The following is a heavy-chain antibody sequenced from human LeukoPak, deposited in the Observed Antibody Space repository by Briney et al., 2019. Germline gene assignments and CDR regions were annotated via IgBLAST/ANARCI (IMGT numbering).Heavy chain of an antibody. CDR2: IYTSGST. CDR3: ARRKYREGAFDI. CDR1: GGSISSYY. V-gene: IGHV4-4*07. Sequence: SSETLSLTCTVSGGSISSYYWSWIRQPAGKGLEWIGRIYTSGSTNYNPSLKSRVTISVDKSKNQFSLKLSSVTAADTAVYYCARRKYREGAFDIWGQGTMVTVSS. D-gene: IGHD1-14*01. J-gene: IGHJ3*02.